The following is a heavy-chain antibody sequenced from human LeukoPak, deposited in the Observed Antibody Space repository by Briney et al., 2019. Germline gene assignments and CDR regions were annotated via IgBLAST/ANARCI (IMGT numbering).Heavy chain of an antibody. CDR1: GFTFSSYS. CDR3: ARAEPGRPYFDY. Sequence: GGSLRLSCAASGFTFSSYSMNWVRQAPGKGLEWVSSISSSSSYIYYAESVKGRFTISRDNAKNSLYLQMNSLRAEDTAVYYCARAEPGRPYFDYWGQGTLVTVSS. V-gene: IGHV3-21*01. J-gene: IGHJ4*02. CDR2: ISSSSSYI.